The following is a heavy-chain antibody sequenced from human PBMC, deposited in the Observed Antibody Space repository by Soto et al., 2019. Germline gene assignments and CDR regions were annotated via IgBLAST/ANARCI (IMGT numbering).Heavy chain of an antibody. V-gene: IGHV3-11*01. J-gene: IGHJ4*02. CDR1: GFPFSDYY. D-gene: IGHD3-22*01. CDR3: ARSNYYDSSGYDSPFDY. Sequence: PGGSLRLSCAASGFPFSDYYMSLIRQSPGKGLEWVSYISSSGSTIYYADSVKGRFTISRDNAKNSLYLQMNSLRAEDTAVYYCARSNYYDSSGYDSPFDYWGQGTLVTVSS. CDR2: ISSSGSTI.